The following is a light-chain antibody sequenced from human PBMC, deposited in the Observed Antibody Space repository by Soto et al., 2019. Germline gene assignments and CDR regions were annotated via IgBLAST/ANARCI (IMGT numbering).Light chain of an antibody. CDR2: DAS. J-gene: IGKJ2*01. CDR3: QNGRT. Sequence: EIVLTQSPATLSLSPGERATLSCRASLNVGSSLAWHQQKPGQAPRLLMYDASKRATDIPARFSGSGSGTDFTLTISSLETEDFAVYYCQNGRTFGQGTKLEIK. V-gene: IGKV3-11*01. CDR1: LNVGSS.